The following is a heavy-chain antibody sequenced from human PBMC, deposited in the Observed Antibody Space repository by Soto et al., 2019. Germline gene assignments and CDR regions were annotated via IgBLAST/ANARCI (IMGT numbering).Heavy chain of an antibody. CDR2: IYYSGST. V-gene: IGHV4-39*01. J-gene: IGHJ6*02. CDR1: GGSISSSSYY. CDR3: ARRSYDFWSGYYTFVGYDYYYYYGMDV. D-gene: IGHD3-3*01. Sequence: SETLSLTCTVSGGSISSSSYYWGWIRQPPGKGLEWIGSIYYSGSTYYNPSLKSRVTISVDTSKNQFSLKLSSVTAADTAVYYCARRSYDFWSGYYTFVGYDYYYYYGMDVWGQGTTVTVSS.